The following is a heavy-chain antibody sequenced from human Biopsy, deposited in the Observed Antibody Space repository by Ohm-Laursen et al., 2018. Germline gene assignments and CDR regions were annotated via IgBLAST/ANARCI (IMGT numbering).Heavy chain of an antibody. D-gene: IGHD3-10*01. CDR3: ARWYGDLFYYYNGMDV. Sequence: GSLRLSCTASGFIFSNYWMSWVRQAPGKGLEWVTNMNEDETIKNYVDSVKGRVTISRDNADNSVSLQMSNLRLDDTAVHYCARWYGDLFYYYNGMDVWGQGTTVTVSS. J-gene: IGHJ6*02. V-gene: IGHV3-7*01. CDR2: MNEDETIK. CDR1: GFIFSNYW.